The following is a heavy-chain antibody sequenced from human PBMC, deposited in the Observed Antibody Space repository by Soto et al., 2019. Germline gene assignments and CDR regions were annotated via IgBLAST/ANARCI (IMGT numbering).Heavy chain of an antibody. D-gene: IGHD3-10*01. CDR3: ARDKYYYGSGSYSSGYYYGMDV. CDR1: GFTVSSNY. J-gene: IGHJ6*02. V-gene: IGHV3-53*01. CDR2: IYSGGST. Sequence: PGGSLRLSCAASGFTVSSNYMSWVRQAPGKGLEWVSVIYSGGSTYYADSVKGRFTISRDNSKNTLYLQMNSLRAEDTAVYYCARDKYYYGSGSYSSGYYYGMDVWGQGTTVTVSS.